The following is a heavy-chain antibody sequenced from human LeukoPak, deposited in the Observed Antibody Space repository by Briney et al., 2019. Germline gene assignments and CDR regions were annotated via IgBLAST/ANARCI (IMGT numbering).Heavy chain of an antibody. V-gene: IGHV3-9*01. J-gene: IGHJ4*02. CDR1: GFTFDDYA. CDR2: ISWNSGSI. D-gene: IGHD3-16*01. Sequence: GGSLRVSCAASGFTFDDYAMQWVRQAPGKGLEWVSGISWNSGSIGYADSVKGRFTISRDNAKNSLYLQMNSLRAEDTALYYCAKDIGGVGVTTPDYWGQGTLVTVSS. CDR3: AKDIGGVGVTTPDY.